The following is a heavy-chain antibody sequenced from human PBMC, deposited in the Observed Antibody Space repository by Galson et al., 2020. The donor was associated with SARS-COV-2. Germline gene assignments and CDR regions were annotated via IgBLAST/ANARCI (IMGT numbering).Heavy chain of an antibody. CDR3: ARDNKVVRGVIIPNWFDP. CDR1: GGTFSSYA. D-gene: IGHD3-10*01. CDR2: IIPIFGTA. J-gene: IGHJ5*02. V-gene: IGHV1-69*13. Sequence: SVKVSCKASGGTFSSYAIGWVRQAPGQGLEWMGGIIPIFGTANYAQKFQGRVTITADESTSTAYMELSSLRSEDTAVYYCARDNKVVRGVIIPNWFDPWGQGTLVTVSS.